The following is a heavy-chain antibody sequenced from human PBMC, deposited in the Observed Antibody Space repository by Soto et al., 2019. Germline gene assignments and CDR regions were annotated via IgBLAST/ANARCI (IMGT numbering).Heavy chain of an antibody. J-gene: IGHJ4*02. Sequence: QVQLVESGGGVVQPGSSLRLSCAASGFTFSSYGMHWVRQAPGKGLDWMAVVSYAGSNKYYADSVKGRFTISRDNSKNTLYLQMKRLRAEDTAVYYCVRDGNGYNFRVFDYWGQGTLVTVSS. CDR2: VSYAGSNK. CDR1: GFTFSSYG. CDR3: VRDGNGYNFRVFDY. D-gene: IGHD5-12*01. V-gene: IGHV3-30*19.